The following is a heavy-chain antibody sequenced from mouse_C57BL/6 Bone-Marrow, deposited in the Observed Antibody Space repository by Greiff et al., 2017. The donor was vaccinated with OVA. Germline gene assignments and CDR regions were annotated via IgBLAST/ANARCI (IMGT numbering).Heavy chain of an antibody. J-gene: IGHJ3*01. D-gene: IGHD2-12*01. CDR2: IDPNSGGT. CDR3: ARSAGLAYYSSWFAY. CDR1: GYTFTSYW. Sequence: QVQLQQPGAELVKPGASVKLSCKASGYTFTSYWMHWVKQRPGRGLEWIGRIDPNSGGTKYNEKFKSKATLTVDKPSSTAYMQLSSLTSEDSAVYDCARSAGLAYYSSWFAYWGQGTLVTVSA. V-gene: IGHV1-72*01.